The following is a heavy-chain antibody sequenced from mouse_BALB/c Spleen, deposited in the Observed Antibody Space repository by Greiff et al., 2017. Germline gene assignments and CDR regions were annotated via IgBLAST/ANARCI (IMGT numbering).Heavy chain of an antibody. Sequence: EVQLVESGGGLVQPKGSLKLSCAASGFTFNTYAMNWVRQAPGKGLEWVARIRSKSNNYATYYADSVKDRFTISRDDSQSMLYLQMNNLKTEDTAMYYCVSLTGPFAYWGQGTLVTVSA. V-gene: IGHV10-1*02. CDR2: IRSKSNNYAT. CDR1: GFTFNTYA. CDR3: VSLTGPFAY. D-gene: IGHD4-1*01. J-gene: IGHJ3*01.